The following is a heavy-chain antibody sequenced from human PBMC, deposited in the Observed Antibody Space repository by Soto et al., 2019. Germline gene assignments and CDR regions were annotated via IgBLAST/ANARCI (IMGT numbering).Heavy chain of an antibody. CDR3: ARSYYYDSSGYYPFDY. Sequence: QVQLVQSGAEVKKPGSSVKVSCKASGGTFSSYAISWVRQAPGQGLEWMGGIIPIFGTANYAQKFQGRVTFTADESTSTAYMELSSLTSEDTAVYYCARSYYYDSSGYYPFDYWGQGTLVTVSS. V-gene: IGHV1-69*12. CDR2: IIPIFGTA. J-gene: IGHJ4*02. D-gene: IGHD3-22*01. CDR1: GGTFSSYA.